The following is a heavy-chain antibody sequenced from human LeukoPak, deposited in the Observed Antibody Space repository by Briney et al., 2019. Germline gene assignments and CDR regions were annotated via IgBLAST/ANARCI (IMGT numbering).Heavy chain of an antibody. CDR1: GYTFTSYY. V-gene: IGHV1-46*01. D-gene: IGHD3-10*01. J-gene: IGHJ4*02. CDR2: INPSGGST. CDR3: ARDIVPYYYGSGSYLGFDY. Sequence: ASVKVSFKASGYTFTSYYMHWVRQAPGQGLEWMGIINPSGGSTSYAQKFQGRVTMTRDTSTSTVYMELSSLRSEDTAAYYCARDIVPYYYGSGSYLGFDYWGQGTLVTVSS.